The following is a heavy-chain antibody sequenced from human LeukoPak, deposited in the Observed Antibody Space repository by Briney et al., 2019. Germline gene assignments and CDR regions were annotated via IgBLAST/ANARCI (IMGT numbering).Heavy chain of an antibody. V-gene: IGHV4-34*01. CDR3: ARGANFGYSSNLDY. CDR2: INHSGST. CDR1: GGSFSGYY. J-gene: IGHJ4*02. D-gene: IGHD6-13*01. Sequence: SETLSLTCAVYGGSFSGYYWSWIRQPPGKGLEWIGEINHSGSTNYNPSLKSRVTISVDTSKNQFSLKLSSVTAADTAVYYCARGANFGYSSNLDYWGQGTLVTVSS.